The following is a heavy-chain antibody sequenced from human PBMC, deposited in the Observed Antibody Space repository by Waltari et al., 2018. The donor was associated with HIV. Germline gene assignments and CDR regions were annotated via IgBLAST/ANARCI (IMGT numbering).Heavy chain of an antibody. CDR1: GFPFKNFA. CDR3: AGEDDRGDFP. CDR2: VSESGDST. J-gene: IGHJ5*02. D-gene: IGHD2-21*01. V-gene: IGHV3-23*01. Sequence: ELYPLESGGGLVQPGGSLGVPYWGCGFPFKNFAVSWVRQAPGKGLEWISSVSESGDSTYYADSVEGRFTISRDNSKNMLYLQMNGLRVEDTAVYYCAGEDDRGDFPWGQGTLVTVSA.